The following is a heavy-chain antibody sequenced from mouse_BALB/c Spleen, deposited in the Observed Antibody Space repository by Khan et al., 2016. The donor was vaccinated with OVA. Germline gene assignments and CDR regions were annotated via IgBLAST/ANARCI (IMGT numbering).Heavy chain of an antibody. J-gene: IGHJ3*01. CDR1: GFTFSTYG. Sequence: EVQLQESGGDLVKPGGSLRLSCAASGFTFSTYGMSWVRQPPDKRLAWVATINSDGDYTYYPDTVKGRFTISRNNAENTLYLQMSRLKSEDTAIDDCASHLTGSFAYWGQGTLVTVSA. CDR3: ASHLTGSFAY. D-gene: IGHD4-1*01. V-gene: IGHV5-6*01. CDR2: INSDGDYT.